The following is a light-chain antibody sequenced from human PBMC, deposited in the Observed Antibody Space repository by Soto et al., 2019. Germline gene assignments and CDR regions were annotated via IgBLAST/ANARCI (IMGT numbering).Light chain of an antibody. Sequence: IVLTQSPGTLSLSPGERATLSCRPSQTISSTFLAWYRQRPGQAPRLLIYGASSRATGIPDRFTGSGSGTDFTLTISRLEPEDFAVYYCQQFGLSPTFGGGTKVEIK. J-gene: IGKJ4*01. CDR2: GAS. CDR3: QQFGLSPT. V-gene: IGKV3-20*01. CDR1: QTISSTF.